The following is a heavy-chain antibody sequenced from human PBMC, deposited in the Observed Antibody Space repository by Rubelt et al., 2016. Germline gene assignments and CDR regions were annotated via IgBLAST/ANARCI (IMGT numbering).Heavy chain of an antibody. CDR2: ISGSGGST. CDR3: AKVGGGRVGAFDY. D-gene: IGHD1-26*01. Sequence: EVQLLESGGGSVQPGGSLRLSCAASGFTFSSYAMSWVRQAPGKGLEWVSAISGSGGSTYYADSMKGRFTMSRDNAKTTLYLQMNSLRAEDTAVYYCAKVGGGRVGAFDYWGQGTLVTVSS. CDR1: GFTFSSYA. V-gene: IGHV3-23*01. J-gene: IGHJ4*02.